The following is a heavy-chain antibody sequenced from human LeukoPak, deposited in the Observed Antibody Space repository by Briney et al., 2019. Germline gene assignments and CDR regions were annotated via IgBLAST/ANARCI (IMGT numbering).Heavy chain of an antibody. V-gene: IGHV4-59*01. Sequence: PSETLSLTCTVSGGSISSYYWSWIRQPPGKGLEWIGYIYYSGSTNYNPSLKSRVTISVDTSKNQFSLKLSSVTAADTAVYYCASSVVRVDSSGWPFDYWGQGTLVTVPS. CDR3: ASSVVRVDSSGWPFDY. D-gene: IGHD6-19*01. CDR2: IYYSGST. J-gene: IGHJ4*02. CDR1: GGSISSYY.